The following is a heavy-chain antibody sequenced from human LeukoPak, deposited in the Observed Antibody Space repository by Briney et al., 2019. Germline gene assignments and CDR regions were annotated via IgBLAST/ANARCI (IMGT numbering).Heavy chain of an antibody. V-gene: IGHV1-2*02. CDR3: ARESHTFRDSSGWYNPSYDAFDI. CDR1: GYTFTGYY. Sequence: ASVKVSCKASGYTFTGYYMHWVRQAPGQGLEWMGWINPNSGGTNYAQKFQGRVTMTRDTSISTAYMELRSLRSEDTAVYYCARESHTFRDSSGWYNPSYDAFDIWGQGTMVTVSS. D-gene: IGHD6-19*01. J-gene: IGHJ3*02. CDR2: INPNSGGT.